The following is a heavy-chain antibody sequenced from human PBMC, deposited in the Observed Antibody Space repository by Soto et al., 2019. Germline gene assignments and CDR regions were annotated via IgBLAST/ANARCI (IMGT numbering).Heavy chain of an antibody. D-gene: IGHD3-16*01. V-gene: IGHV3-23*01. CDR1: GFTFSSYA. J-gene: IGHJ4*02. Sequence: AGSLRLSCVVSGFTFSSYAMTWVRQAPGKGLEWVSAISGGDGSPSYADSVNGRFTISRDNSKNTLYLHMNSLRADDTAAYYCAKWHTYNYDSLAFSGFDCWGQGTQVTVSS. CDR3: AKWHTYNYDSLAFSGFDC. CDR2: ISGGDGSP.